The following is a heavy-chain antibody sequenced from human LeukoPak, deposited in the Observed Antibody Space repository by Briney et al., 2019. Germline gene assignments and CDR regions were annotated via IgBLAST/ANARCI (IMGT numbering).Heavy chain of an antibody. Sequence: GGSLRLSCDASGFVFSMYGMHWIRQSPGKGLEWVAVISDDGSRSYFANPAKGRFTMSKDNSKNTVYLKMNSLRPDDTAVYFCAKDRAGAADYWGQGTRVIVSS. CDR3: AKDRAGAADY. CDR2: ISDDGSRS. CDR1: GFVFSMYG. V-gene: IGHV3-30*18. D-gene: IGHD6-19*01. J-gene: IGHJ4*02.